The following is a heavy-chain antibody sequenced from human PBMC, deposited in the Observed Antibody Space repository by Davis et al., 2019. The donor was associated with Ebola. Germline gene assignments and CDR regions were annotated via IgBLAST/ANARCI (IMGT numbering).Heavy chain of an antibody. V-gene: IGHV1-18*01. CDR2: ISAYNGNT. Sequence: AASVKVSCKASGYTFTRYGISWVRQAPGQGLEWMGWISAYNGNTNYAQNLQGRVTMTTDTSTSTAYMEVRGLRYDDTAVYYCARAVTMVLPSGWFDPWAREPWSPSPQ. J-gene: IGHJ5*02. CDR3: ARAVTMVLPSGWFDP. CDR1: GYTFTRYG. D-gene: IGHD3-10*01.